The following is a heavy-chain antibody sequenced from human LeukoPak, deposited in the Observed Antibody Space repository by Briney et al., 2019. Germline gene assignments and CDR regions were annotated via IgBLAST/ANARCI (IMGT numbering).Heavy chain of an antibody. Sequence: PGGSLRLSCAASGFTFSSYGMHWVRQAPGKGLEWVAFIRYDGSNKYYADSVKGRFTISRDNSKNTLYLQMNSLRAEDTAVYYCAKVESSGSYYTEIENWFDPWGQGTLVTVSS. CDR1: GFTFSSYG. V-gene: IGHV3-30*02. J-gene: IGHJ5*02. CDR2: IRYDGSNK. CDR3: AKVESSGSYYTEIENWFDP. D-gene: IGHD3-10*01.